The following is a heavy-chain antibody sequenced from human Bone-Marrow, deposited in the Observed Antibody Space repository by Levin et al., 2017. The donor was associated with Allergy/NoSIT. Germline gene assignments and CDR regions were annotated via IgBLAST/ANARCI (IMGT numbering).Heavy chain of an antibody. CDR1: GFNFNDWW. CDR2: IKHDGSAK. V-gene: IGHV3-7*03. CDR3: SREFRP. Sequence: GGSLRLSCAVSGFNFNDWWMAWVRQAPGRGLEWVASIKHDGSAKYYADSVKGRFTISRDNAKDSLFLEMNSLRGEDTAMYYCSREFRPWGQGTLVTVSS. J-gene: IGHJ5*02.